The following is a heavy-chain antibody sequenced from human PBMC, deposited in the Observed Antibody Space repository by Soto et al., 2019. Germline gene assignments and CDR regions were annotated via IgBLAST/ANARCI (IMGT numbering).Heavy chain of an antibody. D-gene: IGHD1-26*01. Sequence: GASVKVSCKASGGTFSSYAISWVRQAPGQGLEWMGGIIPIFGTANYAQKFQGRVTITADESTSTAYMELSSLRSEDTAVYYCARVRVVGATINYYYGMDVWGQGTTVTVSS. J-gene: IGHJ6*02. V-gene: IGHV1-69*13. CDR1: GGTFSSYA. CDR3: ARVRVVGATINYYYGMDV. CDR2: IIPIFGTA.